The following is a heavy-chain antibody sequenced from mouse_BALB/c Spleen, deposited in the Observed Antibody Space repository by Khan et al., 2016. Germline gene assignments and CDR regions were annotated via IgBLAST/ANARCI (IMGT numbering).Heavy chain of an antibody. CDR3: AADDSFAY. CDR1: GFSLSTSGMG. J-gene: IGHJ3*01. V-gene: IGHV8-12*01. D-gene: IGHD2-13*01. CDR2: IYWDDDK. Sequence: QVTLKESGPGILQPSQTLSLTCSFTGFSLSTSGMGVSWIRQPSGKGLEWLAHIYWDDDKRYNPSLKSRLTISKDTSSNQVLLKITSVDTADTATYSCAADDSFAYWGQGTLVTVSA.